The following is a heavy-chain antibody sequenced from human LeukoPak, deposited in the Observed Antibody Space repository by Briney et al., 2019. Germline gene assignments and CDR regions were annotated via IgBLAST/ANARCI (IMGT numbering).Heavy chain of an antibody. D-gene: IGHD5-24*01. CDR2: IFHTGST. Sequence: PSETLSLTCTVSGVCFTCYYWSWIRQPPGKGLEWIGYIFHTGSTNYNPSLKSRVTISVDTSRNQFSLKLNSVTAADTAVYYCARGNGYNLYWGQGTLVTVSS. CDR3: ARGNGYNLY. CDR1: GVCFTCYY. J-gene: IGHJ4*02. V-gene: IGHV4-59*01.